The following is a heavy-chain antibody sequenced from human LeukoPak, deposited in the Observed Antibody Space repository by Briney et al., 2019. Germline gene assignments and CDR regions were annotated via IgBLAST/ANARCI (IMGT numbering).Heavy chain of an antibody. Sequence: SETLSLTCTVSGGSISSYYWSWIRQPPGKGLEWIGYIYYSGSTNYNPSLKSRVTISVDTSKNQFSLKLSSVTAADTAVYYCAGRIAVATDAFDIWGQGTMVTVSP. J-gene: IGHJ3*02. CDR2: IYYSGST. V-gene: IGHV4-59*01. D-gene: IGHD6-19*01. CDR3: AGRIAVATDAFDI. CDR1: GGSISSYY.